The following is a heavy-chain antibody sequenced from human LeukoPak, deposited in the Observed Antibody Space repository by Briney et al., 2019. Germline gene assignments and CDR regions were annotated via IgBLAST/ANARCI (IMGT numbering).Heavy chain of an antibody. CDR3: ARDGDDTSGYFSPFDY. CDR1: GFTVSSNY. J-gene: IGHJ4*02. CDR2: IYTGGTT. V-gene: IGHV3-53*01. Sequence: GGSLRLSCAVSGFTVSSNYMSWVRQAPGKGLEWVSVIYTGGTTYYADSVKGRFTISRDNSKNTLYLQMNSLRAEDTAVYYCARDGDDTSGYFSPFDYWGQGTLVTVAS. D-gene: IGHD3-22*01.